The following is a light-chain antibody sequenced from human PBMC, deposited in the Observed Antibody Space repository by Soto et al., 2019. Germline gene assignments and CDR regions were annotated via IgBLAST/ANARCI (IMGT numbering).Light chain of an antibody. CDR1: QSVSDY. CDR2: AAS. CDR3: QQSSSTPPYT. Sequence: DIQLTQSPSSLSASVGDRVTITCRASQSVSDYLHWYQQEPGKAPKLLIYAASNLQSGVPSRFSGRGSGTDFTLTISSLQPEDFATYYCQQSSSTPPYTFGQGTKLEIK. V-gene: IGKV1-39*01. J-gene: IGKJ2*01.